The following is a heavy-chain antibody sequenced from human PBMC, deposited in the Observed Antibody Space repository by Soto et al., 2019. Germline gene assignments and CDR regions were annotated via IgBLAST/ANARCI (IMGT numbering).Heavy chain of an antibody. CDR2: ISYDGSNK. J-gene: IGHJ4*02. CDR3: AKEHTLLGYCSSTSCPPIDY. D-gene: IGHD2-2*01. CDR1: GFTFSSYG. Sequence: VQLVESGGGVVQPGRSLRLSCAASGFTFSSYGMHWVRQAPGKGLEWVAVISYDGSNKYYADSVKGRFTISRDNSKNTLYLQMNSLRAEDTAVYYCAKEHTLLGYCSSTSCPPIDYWGQGTLVTVSS. V-gene: IGHV3-30*18.